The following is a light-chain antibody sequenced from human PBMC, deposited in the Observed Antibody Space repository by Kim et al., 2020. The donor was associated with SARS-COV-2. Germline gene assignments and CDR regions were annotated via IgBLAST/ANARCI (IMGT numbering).Light chain of an antibody. CDR3: LVWDSNTWV. Sequence: MALGQTARITCRGNNIGSKNVHWYQQKEGQAPVLVIYTDTTRPSGIPERFSGSNSGNTATLTISRAQAGDEADYYCLVWDSNTWVFGGGTQLTVL. CDR1: NIGSKN. V-gene: IGLV3-9*01. CDR2: TDT. J-gene: IGLJ3*02.